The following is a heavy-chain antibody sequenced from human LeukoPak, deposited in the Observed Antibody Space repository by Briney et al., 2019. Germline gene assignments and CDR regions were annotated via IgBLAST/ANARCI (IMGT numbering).Heavy chain of an antibody. CDR3: AKDPPTTGTTFDN. D-gene: IGHD1-1*01. Sequence: PGGSLRLSCAASGFTFSSYAMSWVRQAPGKGLEWVSSICGGGVDTYYADSVKGRFTISRDNSKNTLYLQMNSLRVEDTAVYYCAKDPPTTGTTFDNWGRGTLVTVSS. CDR2: ICGGGVDT. J-gene: IGHJ4*02. CDR1: GFTFSSYA. V-gene: IGHV3-23*01.